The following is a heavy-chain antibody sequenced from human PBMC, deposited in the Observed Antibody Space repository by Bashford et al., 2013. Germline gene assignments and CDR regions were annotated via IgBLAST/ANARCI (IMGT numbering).Heavy chain of an antibody. CDR3: ARGAGYCSGGSCYEYFQH. J-gene: IGHJ1*01. CDR1: GGTFSSYA. D-gene: IGHD2-15*01. V-gene: IGHV1-69*13. CDR2: IIPIFGTA. Sequence: SVKVSCKASGGTFSSYAISWVRQAPGQGLEWMGGIIPIFGTANYAQKFQGRVTITADESTSTAYMELSSLRSEDTAVYYCARGAGYCSGGSCYEYFQHWGQGTLVTVSS.